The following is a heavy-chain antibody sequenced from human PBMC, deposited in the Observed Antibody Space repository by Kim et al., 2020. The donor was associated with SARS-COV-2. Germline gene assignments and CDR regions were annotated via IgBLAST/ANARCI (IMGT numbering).Heavy chain of an antibody. V-gene: IGHV1-46*01. Sequence: ASVKVSCKASGYTFTAYLMHWVRQAPGQGLEWMGLHNPSGGSTRFAHKFQGRVSVTSDTSTSTVHLQLNGLTSEDTAVYFCARYCSNCRAVDHWGQGTRVTLPS. CDR1: GYTFTAYL. J-gene: IGHJ4*02. CDR3: ARYCSNCRAVDH. D-gene: IGHD4-4*01. CDR2: HNPSGGST.